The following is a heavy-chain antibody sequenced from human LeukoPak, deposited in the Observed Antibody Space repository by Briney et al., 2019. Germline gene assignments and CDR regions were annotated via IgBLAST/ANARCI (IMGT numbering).Heavy chain of an antibody. D-gene: IGHD6-19*01. CDR1: GYSISSGYY. J-gene: IGHJ4*02. Sequence: PSETLSLTCTVSGYSISSGYYWGWIRQSPGKGLEWIGIMYHSGIRHYNPSLKSRHTMSVDTSKNQFSLILSSVTAADTAVYYCARSGFATGWTFDYWGQGNLVTVSS. CDR3: ARSGFATGWTFDY. CDR2: MYHSGIR. V-gene: IGHV4-38-2*02.